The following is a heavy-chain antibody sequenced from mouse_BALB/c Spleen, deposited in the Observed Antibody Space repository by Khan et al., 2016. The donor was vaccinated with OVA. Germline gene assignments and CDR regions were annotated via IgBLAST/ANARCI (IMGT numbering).Heavy chain of an antibody. V-gene: IGHV1-7*01. J-gene: IGHJ2*01. CDR2: INPSTGYT. CDR1: GYTFINYW. D-gene: IGHD1-1*01. CDR3: ERRGLRWDFDY. Sequence: QVQLKESGAELAKPGASVKMSCKASGYTFINYWILWVKQRPGQGLEWIGYINPSTGYTEYNQNFKDKATLTADKSSSTDYMQLSRLTSEDSAVYYCERRGLRWDFDYWGQGTTLTVSS.